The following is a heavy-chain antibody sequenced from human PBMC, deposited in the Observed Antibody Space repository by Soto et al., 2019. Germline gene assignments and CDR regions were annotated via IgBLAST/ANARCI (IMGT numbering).Heavy chain of an antibody. D-gene: IGHD2-21*01. CDR1: GFLFSSYA. J-gene: IGHJ4*02. CDR3: AKEQSTCAQYALDY. CDR2: ISRSSAYT. Sequence: GGSLRLSCAVSGFLFSSYAMNWVRQAPGKGLQWISSISRSSAYTSYIASEKGRFTISRDNSKHTLYLQMNSLRAEYTAVYFFAKEQSTCAQYALDYWSQGTLVTVSS. V-gene: IGHV3-23*01.